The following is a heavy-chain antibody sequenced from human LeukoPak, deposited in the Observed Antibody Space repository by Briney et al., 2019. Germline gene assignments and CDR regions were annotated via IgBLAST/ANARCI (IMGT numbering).Heavy chain of an antibody. Sequence: GGSLRLSCAASGFTFSSYGMHWVRQAPGKGLEWVAFIRYDGSNKYYADSVKGRFTISRDNSKNTLYLQMNSLRAEDTAVYYCAKDHQRVWGSYRAFDYWGQGTLVTVSS. D-gene: IGHD3-16*02. CDR1: GFTFSSYG. J-gene: IGHJ4*02. V-gene: IGHV3-30*02. CDR3: AKDHQRVWGSYRAFDY. CDR2: IRYDGSNK.